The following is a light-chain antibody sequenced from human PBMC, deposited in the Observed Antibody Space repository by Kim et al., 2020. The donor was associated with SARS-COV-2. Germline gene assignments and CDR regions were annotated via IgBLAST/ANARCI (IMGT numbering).Light chain of an antibody. CDR2: LDT. CDR1: NLDNKY. V-gene: IGLV3-1*01. Sequence: SYELTQPPSVSVSPGQTATITCSGDNLDNKYVCWYQQKPGQSPVVVIYLDTKRPSGIPERFSGSNSGNTATLTISGTQAMDEADYYCQAWDTTTVVFGEG. J-gene: IGLJ2*01. CDR3: QAWDTTTVV.